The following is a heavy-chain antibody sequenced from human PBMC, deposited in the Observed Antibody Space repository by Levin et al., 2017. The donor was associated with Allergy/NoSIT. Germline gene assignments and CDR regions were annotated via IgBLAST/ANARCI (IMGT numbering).Heavy chain of an antibody. V-gene: IGHV5-51*01. Sequence: ASVKVSCKGSGYSFTSYWIGWVRQMPGKGLEWMGIIYPGDSDTRYSPSFQGQVTIPADKSISTAYLKWSSLKASDTAMYYCARRDIAVAGSFDYWGQGTLVTVSS. D-gene: IGHD6-19*01. J-gene: IGHJ4*02. CDR2: IYPGDSDT. CDR3: ARRDIAVAGSFDY. CDR1: GYSFTSYW.